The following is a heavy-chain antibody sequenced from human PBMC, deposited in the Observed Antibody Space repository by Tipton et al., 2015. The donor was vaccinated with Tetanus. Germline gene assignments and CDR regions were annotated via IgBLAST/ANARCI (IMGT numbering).Heavy chain of an antibody. Sequence: SLRLSCAASGFTFSSYSMNWVRQAPGKGLEWVSAISGSGGSTYYADSVKGRFTISRDNSKNTLYLQMNSLRAEDTAVYYCAKSKYSSSWPAYFDYWGQGTLVTVSP. D-gene: IGHD6-13*01. CDR2: ISGSGGST. CDR3: AKSKYSSSWPAYFDY. J-gene: IGHJ4*02. V-gene: IGHV3-23*01. CDR1: GFTFSSYS.